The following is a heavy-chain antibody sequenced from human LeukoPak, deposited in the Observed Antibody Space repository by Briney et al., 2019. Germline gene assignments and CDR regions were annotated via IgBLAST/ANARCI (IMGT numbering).Heavy chain of an antibody. Sequence: SGGSLRLSCAASGFTFSTYSMNWVRQAPGKGLEWVSSITSSGSYIHYADSVRGRFTISRDNAKNSLYLQMNSLRAEDTAVYYCASRATKVRGVSIIRDYWGQGTLVTVSS. CDR1: GFTFSTYS. D-gene: IGHD3-10*01. V-gene: IGHV3-21*01. CDR2: ITSSGSYI. CDR3: ASRATKVRGVSIIRDY. J-gene: IGHJ4*02.